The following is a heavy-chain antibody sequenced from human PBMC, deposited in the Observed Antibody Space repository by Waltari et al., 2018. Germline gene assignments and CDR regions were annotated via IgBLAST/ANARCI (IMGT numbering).Heavy chain of an antibody. D-gene: IGHD6-19*01. CDR1: GFTFSRYG. CDR3: ARDRGSSGVGI. V-gene: IGHV3-30*03. CDR2: ISYDGSNK. Sequence: QVQLVESGGGVVQPGRSLRLSCAASGFTFSRYGMHWVRQAPGKGLEWVAVISYDGSNKYYADSVKGRFTISRDNSKNTLYLQMNSLRAEDTAVYYCARDRGSSGVGIWGQGTMVTVSS. J-gene: IGHJ3*02.